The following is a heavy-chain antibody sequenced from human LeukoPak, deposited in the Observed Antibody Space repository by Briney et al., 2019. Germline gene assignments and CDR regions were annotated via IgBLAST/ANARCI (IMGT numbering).Heavy chain of an antibody. V-gene: IGHV1-8*01. J-gene: IGHJ5*02. Sequence: ASVKVSCKASGYTFTSYVINWVRQATGQGREWMGWMNPNSGNTGYAQKCQGRVTMTRNTSISTAYMELSSLRTEVSAVYYGARDGYSGYDPWGQGTMVTVSS. CDR3: ARDGYSGYDP. CDR1: GYTFTSYV. D-gene: IGHD5-12*01. CDR2: MNPNSGNT.